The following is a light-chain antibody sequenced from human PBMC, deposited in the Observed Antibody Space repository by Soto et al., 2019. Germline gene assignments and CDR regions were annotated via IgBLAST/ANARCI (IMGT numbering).Light chain of an antibody. J-gene: IGLJ3*02. CDR2: DVS. Sequence: QSALTQPASVSGSPGQSITISCTGTFSDINTYNFVSWFRQHPGKAPKLMIYDVSSRPSGVSDRFSGSKYGKTASLTISGLQAEDEADYYCCIYTCTSWVFCGGTKLTVL. CDR1: FSDINTYNF. CDR3: CIYTCTSWV. V-gene: IGLV2-14*01.